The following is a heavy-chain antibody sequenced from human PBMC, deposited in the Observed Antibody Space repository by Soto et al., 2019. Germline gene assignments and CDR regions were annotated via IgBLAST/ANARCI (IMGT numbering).Heavy chain of an antibody. V-gene: IGHV3-74*01. Sequence: EVQLVESGGGSVQPGGSLRLPCVASGITFTNYWMHWVRQVPGKGLVWVARVDSDGRGTSYADFVKGRFTISRDNAKNTLYLQMNSLRVGDTAMYYCGTVFEHWCPGIPVTVSS. CDR3: GTVFEH. CDR2: VDSDGRGT. CDR1: GITFTNYW. J-gene: IGHJ4*02.